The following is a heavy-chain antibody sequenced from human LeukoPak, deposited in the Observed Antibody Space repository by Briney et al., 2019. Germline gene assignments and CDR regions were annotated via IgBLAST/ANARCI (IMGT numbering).Heavy chain of an antibody. CDR2: INPDGSTT. Sequence: PGESLRLSCAASGFTFSRYWIHWVRQAPGKGLEWVSRINPDGSTTTYADSVKGRFTISRDDAKNSLYLQMSSLRAEDAAVYYCARESTEERPGCWGQGTLVTVSS. V-gene: IGHV3-74*01. CDR1: GFTFSRYW. J-gene: IGHJ4*02. CDR3: ARESTEERPGC. D-gene: IGHD1-1*01.